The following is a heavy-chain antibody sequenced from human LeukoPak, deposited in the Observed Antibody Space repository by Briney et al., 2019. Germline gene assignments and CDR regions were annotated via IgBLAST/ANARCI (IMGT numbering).Heavy chain of an antibody. CDR3: ARVGRERTNSGYVSGYFDL. D-gene: IGHD5-12*01. Sequence: KPSQTLSLTCTVSGGSISSGDYYWSWIRQPPGKGLEWIRYIYYSGSTYYNPSLKSRVTISVDTSKNQFSLKLSSVTAADTAVYYCARVGRERTNSGYVSGYFDLWGRGTLVTVSS. V-gene: IGHV4-30-4*01. CDR1: GGSISSGDYY. CDR2: IYYSGST. J-gene: IGHJ2*01.